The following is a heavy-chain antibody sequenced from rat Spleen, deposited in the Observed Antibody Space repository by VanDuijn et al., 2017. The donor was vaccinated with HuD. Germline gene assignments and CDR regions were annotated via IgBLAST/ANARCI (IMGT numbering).Heavy chain of an antibody. J-gene: IGHJ2*01. CDR1: GFTFSDYY. CDR2: ISYEGSST. D-gene: IGHD1-11*01. CDR3: AKDRGVYYGGYDFDY. Sequence: EVQLVESGGGLVQPGRSLKLSCAASGFTFSDYYMAWVRQAPKKGLEWVASISYEGSSTYYGDSVKGRFTISRDNAKNTLYLQMDSLRSEDTATYYCAKDRGVYYGGYDFDYWGQGVMVTVSS. V-gene: IGHV5-22*01.